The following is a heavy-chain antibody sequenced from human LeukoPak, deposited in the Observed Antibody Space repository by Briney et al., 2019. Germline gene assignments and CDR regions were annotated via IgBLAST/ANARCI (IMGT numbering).Heavy chain of an antibody. V-gene: IGHV3-7*01. CDR2: IKQDGSEK. J-gene: IGHJ6*03. CDR3: ATCGDYYFMDV. D-gene: IGHD3-10*01. Sequence: PGGSLRLSCAASGFTFSSYWMSWVRQAPGKGLEWVANIKQDGSEKYYVDSVKGRFTISRDNAKNSLYLQMNSLRAEDTAVYYCATCGDYYFMDVWGKGTTVTVSS. CDR1: GFTFSSYW.